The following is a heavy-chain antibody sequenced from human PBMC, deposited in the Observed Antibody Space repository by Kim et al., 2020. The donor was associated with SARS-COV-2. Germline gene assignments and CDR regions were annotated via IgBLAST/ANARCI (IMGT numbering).Heavy chain of an antibody. CDR3: ASEIRGGQQLGLNPFDY. V-gene: IGHV6-1*01. J-gene: IGHJ4*02. CDR2: TYYRSKWYN. D-gene: IGHD6-13*01. CDR1: GDSVSSNSAA. Sequence: SQTLSLTCAISGDSVSSNSAAWNWIRQSPSRGLEWLGRTYYRSKWYNDYAVSVKSRITINPDTSKNQFSLQLNSVTPEDTAVYYCASEIRGGQQLGLNPFDYWGQGTLVTVSS.